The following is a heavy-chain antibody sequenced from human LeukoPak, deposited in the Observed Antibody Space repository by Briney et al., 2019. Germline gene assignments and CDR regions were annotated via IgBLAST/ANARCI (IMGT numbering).Heavy chain of an antibody. J-gene: IGHJ6*02. V-gene: IGHV1-18*01. CDR3: ARVPHYYDSSGSYPSYGMDV. Sequence: ASVKVSCKASGYTFTSYGISWVRQAPGQGLEWMGWISAYNGNTNYAQKFQGRVTITADKSTSTAYMELSRLRSEDTAVYYCARVPHYYDSSGSYPSYGMDVWGQGTTVTVSS. CDR2: ISAYNGNT. D-gene: IGHD3-22*01. CDR1: GYTFTSYG.